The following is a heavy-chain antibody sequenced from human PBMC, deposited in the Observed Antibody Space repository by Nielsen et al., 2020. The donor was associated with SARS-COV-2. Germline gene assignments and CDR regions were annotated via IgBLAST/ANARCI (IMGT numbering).Heavy chain of an antibody. CDR3: AKDLSCSSTSCYPRPDY. CDR1: GFTFSSYG. Sequence: GGSLRLSCAASGFTFSSYGMHWVRQAPGKGLEWVAVISYDGSNKYYADSVKGRFTISRDNSKNTLYLQMNSLRAEDMAVYYCAKDLSCSSTSCYPRPDYWGQGTLVTVSS. J-gene: IGHJ4*02. CDR2: ISYDGSNK. V-gene: IGHV3-30*18. D-gene: IGHD2-2*01.